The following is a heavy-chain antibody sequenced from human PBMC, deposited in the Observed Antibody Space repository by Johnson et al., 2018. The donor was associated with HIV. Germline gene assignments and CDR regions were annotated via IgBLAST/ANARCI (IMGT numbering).Heavy chain of an antibody. J-gene: IGHJ3*02. CDR1: GFTFSSYW. D-gene: IGHD2-21*01. V-gene: IGHV3-7*05. CDR2: INQDGSET. CDR3: ARDVRGDWTYPPDAFDI. Sequence: VQLVESGGGLVQPGGSLRLSCAASGFTFSSYWMTWVRQAPGKGLEWVANINQDGSETYYVDSVKGRFTIPRDNAKSSLYLQRNSLRAGDTAVYYCARDVRGDWTYPPDAFDIWGQGTTVTVSS.